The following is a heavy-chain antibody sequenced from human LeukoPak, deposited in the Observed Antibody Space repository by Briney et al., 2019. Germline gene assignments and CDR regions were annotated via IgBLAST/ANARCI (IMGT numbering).Heavy chain of an antibody. CDR2: IYTSGST. CDR1: GGSISSYY. V-gene: IGHV4-4*07. CDR3: ARVKGDYDFWSGYYPDDYYYYYYMDV. Sequence: SETLSLTCTVSGGSISSYYWSWIRQPAGKGVEWSGRIYTSGSTKYNPSLKNRFPMSVDTSKNQFSLKLSSVTAADTAVYYCARVKGDYDFWSGYYPDDYYYYYYMDVWGKGTTVTVSS. D-gene: IGHD3-3*01. J-gene: IGHJ6*03.